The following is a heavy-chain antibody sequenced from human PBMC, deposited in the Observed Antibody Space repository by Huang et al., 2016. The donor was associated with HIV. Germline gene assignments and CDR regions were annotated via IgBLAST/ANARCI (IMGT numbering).Heavy chain of an antibody. CDR2: IHWDDDK. CDR1: GFSLTTSRVG. CDR3: AHRRDSWEGDWFDP. J-gene: IGHJ5*02. V-gene: IGHV2-5*02. D-gene: IGHD6-13*01. Sequence: QITLKESGPTLVKPTQTLTLTCTFSGFSLTTSRVGVGWIRQPPGKALEWLATIHWDDDKRYRPSLESRLTITKDTSKNQVVLTMTNMDPVDTATYYCAHRRDSWEGDWFDPWGQGTLVTVSS.